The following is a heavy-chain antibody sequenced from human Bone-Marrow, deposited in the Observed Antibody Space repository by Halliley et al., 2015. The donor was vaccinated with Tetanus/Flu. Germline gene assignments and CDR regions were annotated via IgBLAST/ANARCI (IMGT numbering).Heavy chain of an antibody. V-gene: IGHV4-59*01. D-gene: IGHD2-15*01. CDR2: IYYSGPP. CDR3: ARSEYAANLYFDS. J-gene: IGHJ4*02. Sequence: LEWIGYIYYSGPPNYNPPLKSRVTISVDTSKTQFSLRLKSVTAADTAVYYCARSEYAANLYFDSWGQGTLVTASS.